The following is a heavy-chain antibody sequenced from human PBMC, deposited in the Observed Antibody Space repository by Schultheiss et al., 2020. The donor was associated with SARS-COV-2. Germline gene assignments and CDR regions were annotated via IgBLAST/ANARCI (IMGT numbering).Heavy chain of an antibody. J-gene: IGHJ4*02. CDR2: ISYDGSNK. CDR1: GFTFSSYG. D-gene: IGHD1-1*01. Sequence: GSLRLSCAASGFTFSSYGMHWVRQAPGKGLEWVAVISYDGSNKYYADSVKGRFTISRDNSKNTLYLQMNSLRAEDTAVYYCAKRGQLGNDIDYWGQGTLVTVSS. CDR3: AKRGQLGNDIDY. V-gene: IGHV3-30*18.